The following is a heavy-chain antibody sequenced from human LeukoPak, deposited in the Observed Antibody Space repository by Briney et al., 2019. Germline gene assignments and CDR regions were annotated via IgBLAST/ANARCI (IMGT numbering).Heavy chain of an antibody. D-gene: IGHD5-12*01. Sequence: GGSLRLSCAASGFTFKNAWMSWVRQAPGKGLEWVGRIKSKTDGGTTDYAAPVKGRFTISRDDSKNTLYLQMNSLRAEGTAVYFCAKEVAPREHGDYWGQGTLVTVSS. CDR3: AKEVAPREHGDY. CDR2: IKSKTDGGTT. CDR1: GFTFKNAW. V-gene: IGHV3-15*01. J-gene: IGHJ4*02.